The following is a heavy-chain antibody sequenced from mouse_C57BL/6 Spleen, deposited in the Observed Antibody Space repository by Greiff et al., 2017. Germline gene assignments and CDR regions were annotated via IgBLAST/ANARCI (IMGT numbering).Heavy chain of an antibody. V-gene: IGHV10-1*01. D-gene: IGHD2-4*01. CDR2: IRSKSNNYAT. J-gene: IGHJ4*01. CDR1: GFSFNTYA. Sequence: EVKLMESGGGLVQPKGSLKLSCAASGFSFNTYAMNWVRQAPGKGLEWVARIRSKSNNYATYYADSVKDRFTISRDDSESMLYLQMNNLKTEDTAMYYCVRGYDYDVGAMDYWGQGTSVTVSS. CDR3: VRGYDYDVGAMDY.